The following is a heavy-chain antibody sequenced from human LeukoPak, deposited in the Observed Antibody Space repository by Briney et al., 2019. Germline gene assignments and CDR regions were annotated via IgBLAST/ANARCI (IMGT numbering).Heavy chain of an antibody. CDR2: LTDSGRST. D-gene: IGHD2-2*01. CDR1: GFTFSSYA. Sequence: GGSLRLSCAASGFTFSSYAMTWFRQAPGKGLEWVSPLTDSGRSTFYADSVKGRLTISRDNSKSTLYLQMNSLRAEDTGMYYCAKVDCGTSGCRRVDYWGQGTLVTVSS. V-gene: IGHV3-23*01. J-gene: IGHJ4*02. CDR3: AKVDCGTSGCRRVDY.